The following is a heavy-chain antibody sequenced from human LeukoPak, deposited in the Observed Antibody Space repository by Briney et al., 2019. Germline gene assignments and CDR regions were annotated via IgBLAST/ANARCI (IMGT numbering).Heavy chain of an antibody. V-gene: IGHV3-15*01. D-gene: IGHD4-17*01. CDR3: IADLPDSGDYAFDY. CDR2: VKTRTESRTI. J-gene: IGHJ4*02. CDR1: GFTFIHAW. Sequence: VRSLSLSCAASGFTFIHAWMSWVRQAPGEGREWVGGVKTRTESRTIDYATTVKGKFTISRDDSRTTPYLQMNSLKTEHTAVYYCIADLPDSGDYAFDYWGQGALVTVSS.